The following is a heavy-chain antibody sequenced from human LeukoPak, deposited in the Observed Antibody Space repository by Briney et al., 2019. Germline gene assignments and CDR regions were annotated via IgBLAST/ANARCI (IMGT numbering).Heavy chain of an antibody. D-gene: IGHD2-2*02. CDR1: GGTFSSYA. J-gene: IGHJ6*02. CDR3: ARDRTQYPTPHYYYYYGMDV. Sequence: SVKVSCKASGGTFSSYAISWVRQAPGQWLEWMGGIIPIFGTANYAQKFQGRVTITADESTSTAYMELSSLRSEDTAVYYCARDRTQYPTPHYYYYYGMDVWGQGTLVTVSS. V-gene: IGHV1-69*13. CDR2: IIPIFGTA.